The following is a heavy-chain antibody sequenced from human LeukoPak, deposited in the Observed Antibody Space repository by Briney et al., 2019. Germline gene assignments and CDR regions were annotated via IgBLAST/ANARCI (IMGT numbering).Heavy chain of an antibody. V-gene: IGHV3-30*03. D-gene: IGHD3-22*01. Sequence: PGKSLRLSCAASGFSFSSFAMHWVRQAPGKGLEWVAVISYDGSNKYYADSVKGRFTISRDNSKNTLYLQMNSLRAEDTAVYYCARGGGKSSGYFDFWGQGTPVTVSS. CDR2: ISYDGSNK. CDR3: ARGGGKSSGYFDF. CDR1: GFSFSSFA. J-gene: IGHJ4*02.